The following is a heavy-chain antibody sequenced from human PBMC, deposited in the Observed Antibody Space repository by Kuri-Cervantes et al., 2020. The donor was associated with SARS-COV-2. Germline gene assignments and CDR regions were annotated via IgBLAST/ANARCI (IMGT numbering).Heavy chain of an antibody. CDR2: IWPGDSNI. CDR1: GYSFTKHW. CDR3: ARHGAVRTQFDPFDI. J-gene: IGHJ3*02. Sequence: GESLKISCKGSGYSFTKHWIGWVRQIPGKGLEWTGIIWPGDSNIRDTPSFQGQVTISVDTSISTAYLQWSSLKASDTAMYYCARHGAVRTQFDPFDIWGQGTMVTVSS. D-gene: IGHD3-16*01. V-gene: IGHV5-51*01.